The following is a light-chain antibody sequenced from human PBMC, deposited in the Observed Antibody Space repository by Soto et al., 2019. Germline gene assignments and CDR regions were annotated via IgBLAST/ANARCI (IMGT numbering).Light chain of an antibody. CDR2: KAS. J-gene: IGKJ1*01. V-gene: IGKV1-5*03. CDR1: QSISSW. Sequence: EIEITQSGSALCAAVGEIVRVTGLASQSISSWLAWYQQKPGKAPKLLIYKASSLESGVPSRFSGSGSGTEFTLTISSLQPDDFATYYCQQYNSYSWTFGQGTKVDI. CDR3: QQYNSYSWT.